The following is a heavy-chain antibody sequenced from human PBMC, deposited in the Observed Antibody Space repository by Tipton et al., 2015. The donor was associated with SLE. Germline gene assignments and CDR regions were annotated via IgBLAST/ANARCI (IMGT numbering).Heavy chain of an antibody. CDR2: IYYSGSS. D-gene: IGHD1-7*01. CDR1: GGAIIDYF. J-gene: IGHJ4*02. V-gene: IGHV4-59*01. CDR3: ASGVGNYRTGRFDY. Sequence: TLSLTCTVSGGAIIDYFWGWIRQPPGKGLEWIDYIYYSGSSNDNPSLKGRVTTSLDSIKKQFSRKLSSVTAADTAIYSCASGVGNYRTGRFDYWGQGILVTVAS.